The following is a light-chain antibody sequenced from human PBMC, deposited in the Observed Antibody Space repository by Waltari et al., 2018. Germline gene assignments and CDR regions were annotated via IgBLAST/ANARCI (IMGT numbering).Light chain of an antibody. CDR3: MQRLEFPYT. J-gene: IGKJ2*01. Sequence: DIVMTQTPLSLPVTPGGPAAISCSSSQRLLNSDDGFTYLDWFLQKPGQSPQLLIYSLSYRASGVPDRFSGTGSGSSFSLKISRVEAEDVGIYYCMQRLEFPYTFGQGTRL. V-gene: IGKV2-40*01. CDR1: QRLLNSDDGFTY. CDR2: SLS.